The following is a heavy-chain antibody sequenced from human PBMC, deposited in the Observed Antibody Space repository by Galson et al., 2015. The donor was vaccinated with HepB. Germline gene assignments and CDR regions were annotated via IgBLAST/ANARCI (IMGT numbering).Heavy chain of an antibody. V-gene: IGHV3-23*01. Sequence: SLRLSCAASGFTFSSYAMSWVRQAPGKGLEWVSVISGSGGSTYYADSVKGRFTISRDNSKNTLYLQMNSLRAEDTAVYYCARGSVYDFWSGYYSTAPKLDYWGQGTLVTVSS. D-gene: IGHD3-3*01. CDR1: GFTFSSYA. J-gene: IGHJ4*02. CDR2: ISGSGGST. CDR3: ARGSVYDFWSGYYSTAPKLDY.